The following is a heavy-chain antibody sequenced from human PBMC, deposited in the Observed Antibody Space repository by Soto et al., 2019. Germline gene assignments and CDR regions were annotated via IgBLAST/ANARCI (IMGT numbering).Heavy chain of an antibody. D-gene: IGHD2-2*01. J-gene: IGHJ5*02. CDR1: GYTFTGYG. V-gene: IGHV1-3*01. CDR3: ARDLCSSXSCYGTHYREAFDP. Sequence: AAVKVSCKASGYTFTGYGMHWVRQAPGQRHEWMGWINAGNGNTKYSQKFQGRVTITRDTSASTAYMEMSSLRSEDTAVYYCARDLCSSXSCYGTHYREAFDPWGQGTLVTVPS. CDR2: INAGNGNT.